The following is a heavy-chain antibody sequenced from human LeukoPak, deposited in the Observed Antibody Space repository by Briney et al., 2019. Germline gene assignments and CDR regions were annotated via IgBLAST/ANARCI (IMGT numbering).Heavy chain of an antibody. CDR2: INWNGGST. J-gene: IGHJ6*03. CDR3: ARVRYGSGSYYNYYYYYMDV. V-gene: IGHV3-20*04. D-gene: IGHD3-10*01. Sequence: GGSLTLSCAVSGFTFDDYDMSWVPQAPGKGLEWVSDINWNGGSTGYADSVKGRFTLSRHNDKNSLSLQMNSLRGEDALFFYCARVRYGSGSYYNYYYYYMDVWGKGTTVTVSS. CDR1: GFTFDDYD.